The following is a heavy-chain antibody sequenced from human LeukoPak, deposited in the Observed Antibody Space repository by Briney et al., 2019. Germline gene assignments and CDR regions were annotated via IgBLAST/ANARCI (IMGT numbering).Heavy chain of an antibody. CDR3: ARHMSEIGGYYYYMDV. CDR2: IYTSGST. J-gene: IGHJ6*03. Sequence: SETLSLTCTVSGGSISSYYWSWIRQPPGKGLEWIGYIYTSGSTNYNPSLKSRVTISVDTSKNQFSLKLSSVTAADTAVYYCARHMSEIGGYYYYMDVWGKGTTVTVSS. CDR1: GGSISSYY. D-gene: IGHD4-23*01. V-gene: IGHV4-4*09.